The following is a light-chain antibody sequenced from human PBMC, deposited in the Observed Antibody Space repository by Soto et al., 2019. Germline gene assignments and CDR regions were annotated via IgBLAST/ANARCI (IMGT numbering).Light chain of an antibody. CDR1: QSVGSN. V-gene: IGKV3-15*01. J-gene: IGKJ1*01. CDR3: QQYNNWPADRT. Sequence: EIVMTQSPATLSVSPGERATLSCRASQSVGSNLAWYRQNPGPAPILLIYGASTRATGIPTRFSGSGSVPEFALTISSLQSEDFAIYFCQQYNNWPADRTFGQGTKVEIK. CDR2: GAS.